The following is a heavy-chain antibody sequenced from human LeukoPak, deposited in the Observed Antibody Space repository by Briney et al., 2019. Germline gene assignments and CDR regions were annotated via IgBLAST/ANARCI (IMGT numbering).Heavy chain of an antibody. CDR2: IYYSGST. V-gene: IGHV4-39*07. J-gene: IGHJ3*02. CDR1: GGSISSSSYY. CDR3: ARDVDSHYYDSSGYHTGAFDI. Sequence: SETLSLTCTVSGGSISSSSYYWGWIRQPPGKGLEWIGSIYYSGSTYYNPSLKSRVTISVDRSKNQFSLKLSSVTAADTAVYYCARDVDSHYYDSSGYHTGAFDIWGQGTMVTVSS. D-gene: IGHD3-22*01.